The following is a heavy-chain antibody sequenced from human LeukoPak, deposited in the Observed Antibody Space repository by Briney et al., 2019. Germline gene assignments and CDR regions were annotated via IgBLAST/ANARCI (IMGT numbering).Heavy chain of an antibody. Sequence: GASVKVSCKASGYTFTSYDINWVRQATGQGLEWMGWMNPNSGNTGYAQKFQGRVTITRNTSISTAYMELSSLRSEDTAVYYCARPQYSSSWYSDAFDIWGQGTMVTVSS. J-gene: IGHJ3*02. V-gene: IGHV1-8*03. CDR3: ARPQYSSSWYSDAFDI. D-gene: IGHD6-13*01. CDR2: MNPNSGNT. CDR1: GYTFTSYD.